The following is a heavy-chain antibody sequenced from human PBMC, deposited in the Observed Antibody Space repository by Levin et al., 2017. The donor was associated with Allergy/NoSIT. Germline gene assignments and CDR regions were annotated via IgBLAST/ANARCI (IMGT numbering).Heavy chain of an antibody. CDR3: ARGRAPGDYYYGMDV. Sequence: SVKVSCKASGGTFSSYAISWVRQAPGQGLEWMGGIIPIFGTANYAQKFQGRVTITADESTSTAYMELSSLRSEDTAVYYCARGRAPGDYYYGMDVWGQGTTVTVSS. CDR1: GGTFSSYA. J-gene: IGHJ6*02. CDR2: IIPIFGTA. V-gene: IGHV1-69*13.